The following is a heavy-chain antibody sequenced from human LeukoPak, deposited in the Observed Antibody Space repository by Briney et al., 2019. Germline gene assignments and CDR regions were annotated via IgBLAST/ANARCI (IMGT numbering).Heavy chain of an antibody. J-gene: IGHJ6*03. CDR1: GYTFTRYY. CDR3: ARGGSYDFWSGYYWSYYYYYMDV. V-gene: IGHV1-46*01. D-gene: IGHD3-3*01. Sequence: ASVKVSCKASGYTFTRYYMYWVRQAPGQGLEWMGIINPSGGSTNYAQKFQGRVTITRNTSISTAYMELSSLRSEDTAVYYCARGGSYDFWSGYYWSYYYYYMDVWGKGTTVTVSS. CDR2: INPSGGST.